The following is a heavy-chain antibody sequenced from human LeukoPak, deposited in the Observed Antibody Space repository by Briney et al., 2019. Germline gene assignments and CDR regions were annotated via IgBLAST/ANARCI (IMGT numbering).Heavy chain of an antibody. Sequence: PEGSLRLSCAASGFTFSSYWMSWVRQAPGKGLEWVANINKDGGEKYYVDSVKGRFTISRDKAKNSLYLQMNSLRADDTAVYYCVKDSPPRYSGSPPAYWGQGTLVTVSS. CDR3: VKDSPPRYSGSPPAY. CDR2: INKDGGEK. CDR1: GFTFSSYW. J-gene: IGHJ4*02. D-gene: IGHD1-26*01. V-gene: IGHV3-7*03.